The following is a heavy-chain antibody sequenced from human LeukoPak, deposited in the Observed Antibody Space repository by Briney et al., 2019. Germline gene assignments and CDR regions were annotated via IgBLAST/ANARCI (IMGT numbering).Heavy chain of an antibody. CDR1: GFTFSSYA. Sequence: GRSLRLSCAASGFTFSSYAMHWVRQAPGKGLEWVAVISYDGSNKYYADSVKGRFTISRDNSKNTLYLQMNSPRAEDTAVYYCARGGSYYYFDYWGQGTLVTVS. CDR3: ARGGSYYYFDY. V-gene: IGHV3-30-3*01. CDR2: ISYDGSNK. J-gene: IGHJ4*02. D-gene: IGHD1-26*01.